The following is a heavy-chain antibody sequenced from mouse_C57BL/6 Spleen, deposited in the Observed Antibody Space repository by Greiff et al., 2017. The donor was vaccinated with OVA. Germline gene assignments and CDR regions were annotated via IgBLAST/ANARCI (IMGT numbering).Heavy chain of an antibody. D-gene: IGHD1-1*01. V-gene: IGHV1-15*01. CDR2: IDPETGGT. J-gene: IGHJ2*01. CDR1: GYTFTDYE. Sequence: VQVVESGAELVRPGASVTLSCKASGYTFTDYEMHWVKQTPVHGLEWIGAIDPETGGTAYNQKFKGKAILTADKSSSTAYMELRSLTSEDSAVYYCTREDYGSYYFDYWGQGTTLTVSS. CDR3: TREDYGSYYFDY.